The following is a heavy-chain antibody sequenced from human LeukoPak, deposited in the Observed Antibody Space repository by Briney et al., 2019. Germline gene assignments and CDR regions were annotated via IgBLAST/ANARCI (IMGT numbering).Heavy chain of an antibody. D-gene: IGHD2-21*02. CDR3: ARGFVLGAAKNYFDY. Sequence: QAGRSLRLSCAASGFTFSSYGMHWVRQTPGKGLEWVAVISYDGTNKYYADSVKGRFTISRDNSKNTLSLQMNSLRAEDTALYYCARGFVLGAAKNYFDYWGQGALVTVSS. CDR1: GFTFSSYG. CDR2: ISYDGTNK. J-gene: IGHJ4*02. V-gene: IGHV3-30*03.